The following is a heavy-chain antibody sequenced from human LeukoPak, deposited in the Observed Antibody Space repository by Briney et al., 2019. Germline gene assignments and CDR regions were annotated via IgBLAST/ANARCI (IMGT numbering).Heavy chain of an antibody. V-gene: IGHV4-4*07. CDR3: TRDTGTTGEVKFDP. D-gene: IGHD4-17*01. Sequence: PSETLSLTCTVSGNSFGDYYWSWIRQPAGKGLEWIGRIYTSGSTTYNPSLKSRVTMSVDTSKSQFSLNLMSVTAADTAVYYCTRDTGTTGEVKFDPWGQGTLVTVSS. CDR1: GNSFGDYY. CDR2: IYTSGST. J-gene: IGHJ5*02.